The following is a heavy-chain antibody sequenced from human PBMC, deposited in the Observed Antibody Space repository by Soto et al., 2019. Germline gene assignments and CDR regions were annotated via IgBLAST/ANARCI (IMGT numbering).Heavy chain of an antibody. CDR2: AYFSGGNT. CDR1: GDSMRGYHFY. CDR3: AYRSSSAWIEY. D-gene: IGHD6-25*01. Sequence: SETLSLTCSVSGDSMRGYHFYWGWIRQAPGKGLEWIGSAYFSGGNTYYSPSLKSRVSISVDTSKNEFSLRLTSLTAADTAVYFCAYRSSSAWIEYSGQGTRVTFSS. V-gene: IGHV4-39*01. J-gene: IGHJ4*02.